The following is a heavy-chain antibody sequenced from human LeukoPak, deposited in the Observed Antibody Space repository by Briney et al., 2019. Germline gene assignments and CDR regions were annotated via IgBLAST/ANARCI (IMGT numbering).Heavy chain of an antibody. CDR1: GYTFTSYD. CDR3: ARMRVTMVRGVINRAFDI. V-gene: IGHV1-8*01. D-gene: IGHD3-10*01. Sequence: ASVKVSCKASGYTFTSYDINWVRQATGQGLEWMGWMNPNSGNTGYAQKFQGRVTMTRNTSISTAYMELSSLRSEDTAVYYCARMRVTMVRGVINRAFDIWGQGTMVTVSS. CDR2: MNPNSGNT. J-gene: IGHJ3*02.